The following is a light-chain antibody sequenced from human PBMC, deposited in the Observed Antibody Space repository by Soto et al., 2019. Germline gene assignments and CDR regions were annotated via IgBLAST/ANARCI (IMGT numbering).Light chain of an antibody. J-gene: IGLJ1*01. Sequence: SYELTQPPSVSVAPGQTARITCGGNNIGSKSVHWYQQKPGQAPVLVVYDDSDRPSGIPERSSGSNSGDTAALTVSRVEAGDEADYYCQVWDSGSDHEVFGAGTKVTVL. CDR1: NIGSKS. CDR2: DDS. CDR3: QVWDSGSDHEV. V-gene: IGLV3-21*02.